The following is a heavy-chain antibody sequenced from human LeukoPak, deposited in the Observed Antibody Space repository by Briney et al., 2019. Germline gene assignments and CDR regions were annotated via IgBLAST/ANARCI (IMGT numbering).Heavy chain of an antibody. D-gene: IGHD1-26*01. V-gene: IGHV4-59*08. Sequence: SETLSLTCSVSGGSINSYYWSWIRQPPGKGLEWIGYIFYSGRANHSGKTSYNPSLTSRVTISVDTSKNQFSLKVTSVTAADTAVYYCARLAGTGVGATDRDYWGQGTLVTVSS. J-gene: IGHJ4*02. CDR2: IFYSGRA. CDR3: ARLAGTGVGATDRDY. CDR1: GGSINSYY.